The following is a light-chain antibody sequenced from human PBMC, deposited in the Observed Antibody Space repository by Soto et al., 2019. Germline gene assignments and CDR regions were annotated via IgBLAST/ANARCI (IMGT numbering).Light chain of an antibody. CDR3: QQRSSWPPIT. CDR1: QSVSIN. V-gene: IGKV3-11*01. J-gene: IGKJ4*02. CDR2: GAS. Sequence: VFTEALAILYSPPGRCVYLSYVASQSVSINLAWYQQKPGQAPRLLIYGASNRPTGIPARFTGSGSGTDFNLTISSLEPEDFAVYYCQQRSSWPPITFGRGTKVDIK.